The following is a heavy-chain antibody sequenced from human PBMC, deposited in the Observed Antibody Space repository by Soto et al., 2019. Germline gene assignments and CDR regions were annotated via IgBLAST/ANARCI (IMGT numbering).Heavy chain of an antibody. V-gene: IGHV3-15*01. Sequence: GGSLRLSCAASGFTFSSYAMSWVRQAPGKGLEWVGRIKSKTDGGTTDYAAPVKGRFTISRDDSKNTLYLQMNSLKTEDTAVYYCTIHYGGNVDLGFDYWGQGTLVTVSS. CDR2: IKSKTDGGTT. CDR1: GFTFSSYA. J-gene: IGHJ4*02. D-gene: IGHD4-17*01. CDR3: TIHYGGNVDLGFDY.